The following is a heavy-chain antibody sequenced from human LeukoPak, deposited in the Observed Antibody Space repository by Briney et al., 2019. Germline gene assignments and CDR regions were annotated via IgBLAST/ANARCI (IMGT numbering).Heavy chain of an antibody. D-gene: IGHD3-22*01. Sequence: PSETLSLTCTVSGGSISNKYWSWIRQPPGKGLEWIGYIYYSGSTNYNPSLKSRVTILVDASKNQFSLKLSSVTAADTAVYYCARAYETVRIKTDAFDIWGQGTMVTVSS. CDR1: GGSISNKY. V-gene: IGHV4-59*01. J-gene: IGHJ3*02. CDR2: IYYSGST. CDR3: ARAYETVRIKTDAFDI.